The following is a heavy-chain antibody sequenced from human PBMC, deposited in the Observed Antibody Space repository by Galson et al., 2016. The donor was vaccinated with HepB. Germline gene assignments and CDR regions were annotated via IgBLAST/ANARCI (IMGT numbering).Heavy chain of an antibody. CDR2: INDSGST. J-gene: IGHJ5*02. CDR1: SGSFSGYY. D-gene: IGHD5-24*01. CDR3: AVMGGDGYTAVNWFDP. Sequence: SETLSLTCAVYSGSFSGYYWSWIRQPPGKGLEWIWEINDSGSTNYNPSLKSRVTISVDTSKNQLSLKLSSVTAADTAVYYCAVMGGDGYTAVNWFDPWGQGTLVTVSS. V-gene: IGHV4-34*01.